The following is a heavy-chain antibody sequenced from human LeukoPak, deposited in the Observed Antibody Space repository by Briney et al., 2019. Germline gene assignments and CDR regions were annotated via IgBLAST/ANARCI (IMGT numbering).Heavy chain of an antibody. Sequence: GASVKVSCKASGYTFSDYSIHWVRQATGQGLEWVGWINPNSGATDYAQKFQGRVTMTRDTSISTAYMELSRLRSDDTAVYYCARDRGLDIAAAGKFRHYYYYMDIWGKGTTVTVSS. D-gene: IGHD6-13*01. CDR2: INPNSGAT. V-gene: IGHV1-2*02. J-gene: IGHJ6*03. CDR1: GYTFSDYS. CDR3: ARDRGLDIAAAGKFRHYYYYMDI.